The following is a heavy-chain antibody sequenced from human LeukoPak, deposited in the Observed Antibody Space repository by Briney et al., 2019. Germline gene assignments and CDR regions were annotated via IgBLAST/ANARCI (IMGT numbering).Heavy chain of an antibody. J-gene: IGHJ4*02. V-gene: IGHV3-49*04. D-gene: IGHD6-13*01. CDR1: GFTFGDYT. CDR2: IRSKAYGGTT. CDR3: TTQTRIAAAYY. Sequence: GGSLRLSCTASGFTFGDYTMSWVRQAPGKGLEWVGFIRSKAYGGTTEYAASVKGRFTVSRDDSKSIAYLQMNSLKTDDTAVYYCTTQTRIAAAYYWGQGTLVTVSS.